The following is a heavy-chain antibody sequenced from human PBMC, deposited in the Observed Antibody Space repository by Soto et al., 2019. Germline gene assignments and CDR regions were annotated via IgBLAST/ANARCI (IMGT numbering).Heavy chain of an antibody. CDR3: SHSGTKLPFDY. D-gene: IGHD2-15*01. J-gene: IGHJ4*02. Sequence: QITLKESGPTLVKPTQTLTLTCTFSGFSLSTSGVGVGWIRQPPGKALEWLALIYWDDDKRYSPSLKSRLTXTXXTSKNQVVLTMTNMDPVDTATYYCSHSGTKLPFDYWGQGTLVTVSS. V-gene: IGHV2-5*02. CDR2: IYWDDDK. CDR1: GFSLSTSGVG.